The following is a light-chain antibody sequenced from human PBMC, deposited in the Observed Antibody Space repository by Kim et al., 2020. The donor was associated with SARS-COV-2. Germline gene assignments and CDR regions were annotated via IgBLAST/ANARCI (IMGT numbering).Light chain of an antibody. V-gene: IGLV3-19*01. J-gene: IGLJ2*01. CDR3: NSRDSSGNILV. CDR1: SLRSYY. Sequence: SSELTQDPAVSVAVGQTVRIACQGDSLRSYYASWYQQKPGQAPVLVIYGKNNRPSGIPDRFSGSSSGNTASLTITGAQAEDEADYYCNSRDSSGNILVFGGGTQLTVL. CDR2: GKN.